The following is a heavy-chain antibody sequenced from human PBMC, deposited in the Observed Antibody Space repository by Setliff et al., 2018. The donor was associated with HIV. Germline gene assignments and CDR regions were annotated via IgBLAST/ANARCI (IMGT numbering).Heavy chain of an antibody. Sequence: ASVKVSCKASGYTFTGYYVHWVRQAPGQGLEWMGSMSPNSGNTHYAQKFRGRVTMTRNTSIGTAYMELSSLRSEDTAVYYCASHAKTVDNGLLDHWGQGTLVTVSS. D-gene: IGHD6-19*01. V-gene: IGHV1-8*02. CDR1: GYTFTGYY. CDR3: ASHAKTVDNGLLDH. J-gene: IGHJ4*01. CDR2: MSPNSGNT.